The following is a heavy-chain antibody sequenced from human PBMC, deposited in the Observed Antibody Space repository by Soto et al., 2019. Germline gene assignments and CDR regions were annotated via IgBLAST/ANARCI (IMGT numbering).Heavy chain of an antibody. J-gene: IGHJ4*02. V-gene: IGHV4-61*01. Sequence: PSETLSLTCTVSGGSVSSGSYYWSWIRQPPGKGLEWIGYTYYSGSTNYNPSLKSRVTISVDTSKNQSSLKLSSVTAADTAVYYCARDKSSPSYFDSWGQGTPVTSPQ. D-gene: IGHD6-6*01. CDR2: TYYSGST. CDR3: ARDKSSPSYFDS. CDR1: GGSVSSGSYY.